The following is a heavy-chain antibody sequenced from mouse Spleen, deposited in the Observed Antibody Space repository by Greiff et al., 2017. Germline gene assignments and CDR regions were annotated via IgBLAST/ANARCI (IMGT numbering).Heavy chain of an antibody. Sequence: QVQLKQPGAELVKPGASVKLSCKASGYTFTSYWMQWVKQRPGQGLEWIGEIDPSDSYTNYNQKFKGKATLTVDTSSSTAYMQLSSLTSEDSAVYYCARSGGPYAMDYWGQGTSVTVSS. V-gene: IGHV1-50*01. D-gene: IGHD1-1*02. CDR2: IDPSDSYT. J-gene: IGHJ4*01. CDR3: ARSGGPYAMDY. CDR1: GYTFTSYW.